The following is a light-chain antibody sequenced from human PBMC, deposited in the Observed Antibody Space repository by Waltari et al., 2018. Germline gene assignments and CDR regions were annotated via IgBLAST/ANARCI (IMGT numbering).Light chain of an antibody. J-gene: IGKJ2*01. CDR1: QGITSY. Sequence: DIQMSQSPSSLSASVGDRVTITCRASQGITSYLNWYQQRPGKAPKLLVYSVNTLASGVPSRVSGSGSGTEFTLTISSLQPEDFASYYCQQGNSYPTFGQGTKVEIK. CDR2: SVN. V-gene: IGKV1-9*01. CDR3: QQGNSYPT.